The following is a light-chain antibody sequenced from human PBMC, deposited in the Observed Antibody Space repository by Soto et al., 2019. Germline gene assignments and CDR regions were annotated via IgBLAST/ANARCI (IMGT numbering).Light chain of an antibody. V-gene: IGKV3-15*01. J-gene: IGKJ1*01. CDR1: QSVGSS. CDR3: QQYNNWPPTWT. Sequence: IVLTQSPATLSLDPGERATLSCRASQSVGSSLAWYQQKPGQAPRLLIYGASTRATGIPARFSGSGSGTEFTLTISSLQSEDFAVYYCQQYNNWPPTWTFGQGSKVDIK. CDR2: GAS.